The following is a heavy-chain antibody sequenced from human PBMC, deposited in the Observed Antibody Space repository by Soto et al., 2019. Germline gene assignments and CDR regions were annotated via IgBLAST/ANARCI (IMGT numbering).Heavy chain of an antibody. V-gene: IGHV1-46*01. Sequence: ASVKVSCKASGYTFTNYYIHWVRQAPGQGLEWMAIINPMSGSTNYAQNFQGRVTLTMDTSTTTVYMDLSGLRFEDTAVYFCARDLLAGDFWGQGTLVTVSS. CDR3: ARDLLAGDF. J-gene: IGHJ4*02. CDR2: INPMSGST. D-gene: IGHD3-10*01. CDR1: GYTFTNYY.